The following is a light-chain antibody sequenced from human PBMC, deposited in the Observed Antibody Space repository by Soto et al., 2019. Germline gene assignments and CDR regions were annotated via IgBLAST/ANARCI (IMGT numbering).Light chain of an antibody. Sequence: IQMTQSPSSLSASVGDRVTITCRASQGIRNDLGWYQQKPGKAPNLLIYGASSLQSGVPSRFSGSGSGTDFTLTISTLQREELGTSDCLQGYNFPWSLGLGTKVDIK. CDR2: GAS. CDR3: LQGYNFPWS. J-gene: IGKJ1*01. V-gene: IGKV1-6*01. CDR1: QGIRND.